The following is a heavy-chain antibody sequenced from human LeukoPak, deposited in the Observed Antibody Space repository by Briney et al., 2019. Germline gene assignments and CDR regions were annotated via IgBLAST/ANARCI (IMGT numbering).Heavy chain of an antibody. CDR3: AREGTSGLYYYYYYMDV. D-gene: IGHD2-2*01. CDR1: GYTFTNYG. Sequence: ASVKVSCKASGYTFTNYGISWVRQAPGQGLEWMGWISAYNGNTHYAQNLQGRVTMTTDTSTSTAYMELKSLRSDDTAVYYCAREGTSGLYYYYYYMDVWGKGTTVTVSS. J-gene: IGHJ6*03. V-gene: IGHV1-18*01. CDR2: ISAYNGNT.